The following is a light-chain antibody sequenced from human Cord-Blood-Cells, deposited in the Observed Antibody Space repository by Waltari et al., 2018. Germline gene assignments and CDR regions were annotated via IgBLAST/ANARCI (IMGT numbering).Light chain of an antibody. J-gene: IGLJ3*02. CDR2: EGS. CDR1: SRAVGSYNR. V-gene: IGLV2-23*01. CDR3: CSYAGSSTL. Sequence: QPALTQPAPVPGSPGQSITISCPGTSRAVGSYNRVSWYQQPPGKAPKLMIYEGSKRPSGVSTRFSGSKSGNTASLTISGLQAEDEADYYCCSYAGSSTLFGGGTKLTVL.